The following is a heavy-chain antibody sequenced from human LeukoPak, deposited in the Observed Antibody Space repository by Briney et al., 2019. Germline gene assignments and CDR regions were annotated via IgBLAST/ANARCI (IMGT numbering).Heavy chain of an antibody. J-gene: IGHJ5*02. D-gene: IGHD3-3*01. V-gene: IGHV4-59*12. CDR2: IHYTGRT. Sequence: SETLSLTCTVSGGSSSSYYWSWIRQPPGKGLEWIGFIHYTGRTRYIPSLQSRVTISLDTSKNHFSLQLSSVTAADTAVYYCASHITIFGVVISGDWFDPWGQGTLVTVSS. CDR1: GGSSSSYY. CDR3: ASHITIFGVVISGDWFDP.